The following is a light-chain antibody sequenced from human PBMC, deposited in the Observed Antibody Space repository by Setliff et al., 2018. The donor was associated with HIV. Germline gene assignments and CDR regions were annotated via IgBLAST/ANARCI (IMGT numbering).Light chain of an antibody. J-gene: IGLJ1*01. CDR3: LSYIGDGTFLYV. CDR2: EVI. Sequence: QSALAQPASVSASPGQSITISCTGTGSNVGGFNLVSWYQQYPGRAPKLIIYEVIKRPSGISNRFSGSKSGNTASLTISGLQAEDEADYYCLSYIGDGTFLYVFGTGTKVTVL. V-gene: IGLV2-23*02. CDR1: GSNVGGFNL.